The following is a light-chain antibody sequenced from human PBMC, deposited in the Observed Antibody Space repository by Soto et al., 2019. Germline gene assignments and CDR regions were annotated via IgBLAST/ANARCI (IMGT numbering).Light chain of an antibody. CDR1: QSISNW. CDR3: QQYDTYWT. V-gene: IGKV1-5*03. CDR2: KAS. J-gene: IGKJ1*01. Sequence: DIQMTQSPSTLSASVGDRVIITCRASQSISNWLAWYQQKPGKAPNLLIYKASSLKSGVPSRFSGSGSGTEFTLTISSLQPDDLATYYCQQYDTYWTFGQGTKVEFK.